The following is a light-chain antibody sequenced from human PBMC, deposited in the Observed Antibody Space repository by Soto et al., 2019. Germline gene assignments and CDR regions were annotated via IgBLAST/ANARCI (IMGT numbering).Light chain of an antibody. CDR2: GAS. CDR1: QYVSNK. V-gene: IGKV3-15*01. Sequence: EGVVTRSPATLSVSKGETATLSCRASQYVSNKVAWYQQKPGQAPSLLILGASTRATGVPARFSGSGSGTEFTLSISSLQSEDFAVYYCKQYKEWPPFTFGQGTRLAI. CDR3: KQYKEWPPFT. J-gene: IGKJ5*01.